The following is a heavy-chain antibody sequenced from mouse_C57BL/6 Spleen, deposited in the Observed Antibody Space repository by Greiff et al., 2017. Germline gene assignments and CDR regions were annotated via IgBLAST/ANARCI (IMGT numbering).Heavy chain of an antibody. CDR1: GYTFTDYY. Sequence: QVQLQQSGAELVRPGASVKLSCKASGYTFTDYYINWVKPRPGQGLEWIARIYPGSGNTYYNEKFKGKATLTAEKSSSTAYMQLSSLTSEDSAVYFCARSGLYYAMDDWGQGTSVTVSS. J-gene: IGHJ4*01. V-gene: IGHV1-76*01. CDR3: ARSGLYYAMDD. CDR2: IYPGSGNT. D-gene: IGHD2-12*01.